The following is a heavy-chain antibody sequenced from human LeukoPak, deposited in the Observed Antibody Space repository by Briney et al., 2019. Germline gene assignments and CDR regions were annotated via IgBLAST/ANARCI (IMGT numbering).Heavy chain of an antibody. V-gene: IGHV4-30-4*01. CDR1: GGSISSGDYY. J-gene: IGHJ4*02. D-gene: IGHD7-27*01. CDR2: IYDSGNT. Sequence: SQTLSLTCPVSGGSISSGDYYWSWIRQPPGKGLEWIGYIYDSGNTYYNPSLKSRVTISVDTSKNQFSLKLSSVTAADTAVYYCARGFFSGDGLYFDYWGQGTLVTVSS. CDR3: ARGFFSGDGLYFDY.